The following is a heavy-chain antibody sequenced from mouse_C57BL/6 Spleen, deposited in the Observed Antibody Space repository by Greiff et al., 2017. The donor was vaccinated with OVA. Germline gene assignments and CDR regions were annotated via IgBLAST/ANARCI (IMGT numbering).Heavy chain of an antibody. CDR1: GFTFSDYY. D-gene: IGHD2-2*01. V-gene: IGHV5-16*01. CDR3: AIGYPYAMDY. CDR2: INYDGSST. J-gene: IGHJ4*01. Sequence: EVHLVESEGGLVQPGSSMKLSRTASGFTFSDYYMAWVRQVPEKGLEWVANINYDGSSTYYLDSLKSRFIISRDNAKNILYLQMSSLKSEDTATYYCAIGYPYAMDYWGQGTSVTVSS.